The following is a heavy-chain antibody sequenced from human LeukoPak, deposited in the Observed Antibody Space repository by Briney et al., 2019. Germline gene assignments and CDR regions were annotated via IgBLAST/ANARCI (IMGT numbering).Heavy chain of an antibody. D-gene: IGHD3-22*01. CDR3: ARDPPTSYYYDSSGYYPDY. CDR2: INPNSGGT. Sequence: GASVKVSCKASGYTFTGYYMHWVRQAPGQGLEWMGRINPNSGGTNYAQKFQGRVTMTRDTSISTAYMELSRLRSDDTAEYYCARDPPTSYYYDSSGYYPDYWGQGTLVTVSS. V-gene: IGHV1-2*06. J-gene: IGHJ4*02. CDR1: GYTFTGYY.